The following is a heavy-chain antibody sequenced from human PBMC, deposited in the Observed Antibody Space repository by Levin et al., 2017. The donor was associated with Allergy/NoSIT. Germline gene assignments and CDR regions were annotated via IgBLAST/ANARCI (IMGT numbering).Heavy chain of an antibody. V-gene: IGHV3-30*18. D-gene: IGHD1-14*01. Sequence: SCVASGFTFSSYDMHWVRQAPGKGLEWVAVISYDGSYKYYADSVKGRFTISRDNSKSTLFVQMNSLRADDTAVYYCAKQTARRYYYYMDVWGKGTTVTVS. CDR1: GFTFSSYD. J-gene: IGHJ6*03. CDR2: ISYDGSYK. CDR3: AKQTARRYYYYMDV.